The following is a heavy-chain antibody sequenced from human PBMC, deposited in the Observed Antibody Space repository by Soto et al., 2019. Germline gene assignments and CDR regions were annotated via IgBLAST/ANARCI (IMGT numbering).Heavy chain of an antibody. Sequence: QVQLVESGGGVVQPGRSLRLSCAASGFTFSSYAIHWVRQAPGKGLEWVAVISYDGSTKYYADSVKGRFTISRDNSKNTLYLQMNSLRAEDTAVYYCAREGTEAVEVGGQKYGMDVWGQGTTVTVSS. J-gene: IGHJ6*02. CDR1: GFTFSSYA. D-gene: IGHD3-16*01. CDR2: ISYDGSTK. V-gene: IGHV3-30-3*01. CDR3: AREGTEAVEVGGQKYGMDV.